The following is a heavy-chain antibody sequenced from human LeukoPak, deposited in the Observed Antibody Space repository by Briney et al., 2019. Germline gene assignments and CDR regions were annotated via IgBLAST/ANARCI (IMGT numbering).Heavy chain of an antibody. CDR3: ATDRDYSNTERGFDY. V-gene: IGHV1-2*02. D-gene: IGHD4-11*01. Sequence: ASVKVSCKTSGYTFTDYYIHWVRQAPGQGLEWMGWINPNSGETNSAQKFQGRVTITGDTAIRTAYMALSRLTSDDTAVYYCATDRDYSNTERGFDYWGQGTLVTVSS. J-gene: IGHJ4*02. CDR1: GYTFTDYY. CDR2: INPNSGET.